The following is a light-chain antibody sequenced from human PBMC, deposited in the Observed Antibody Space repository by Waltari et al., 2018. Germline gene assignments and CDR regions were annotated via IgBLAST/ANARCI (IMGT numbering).Light chain of an antibody. CDR3: QQYYSTSGWT. J-gene: IGKJ1*01. CDR1: QSVLYSSNNKNY. V-gene: IGKV4-1*01. Sequence: IVMTQSPDSLAVSLGERATINCKSSQSVLYSSNNKNYLAWYQQKPGQPPKLLIYWASTRESGVPDRFSGSGSGTDFTLTISSLQAEDVAVYYCQQYYSTSGWTFGQGTKVEIK. CDR2: WAS.